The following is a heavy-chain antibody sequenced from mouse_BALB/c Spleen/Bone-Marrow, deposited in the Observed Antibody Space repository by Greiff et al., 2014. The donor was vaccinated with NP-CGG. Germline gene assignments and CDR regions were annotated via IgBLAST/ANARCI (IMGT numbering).Heavy chain of an antibody. J-gene: IGHJ2*01. CDR3: ASYDSGSSFDY. D-gene: IGHD2-4*01. V-gene: IGHV14-3*02. CDR1: GFNIKDTY. CDR2: IDPANGNT. Sequence: VQLKESGAELVKPGASVKLSCTASGFNIKDTYMHWVKQRPEQGLEWIGRIDPANGNTKYDPKFQGKATITADTSSNTAYLQLSSLTSEDTAVDYCASYDSGSSFDYWGQGTPLTVSS.